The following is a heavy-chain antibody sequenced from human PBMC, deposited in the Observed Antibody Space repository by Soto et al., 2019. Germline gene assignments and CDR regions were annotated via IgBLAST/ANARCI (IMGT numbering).Heavy chain of an antibody. V-gene: IGHV1-18*01. CDR1: GYTFNNYG. Sequence: QVQLVQSGAEVKKPGASVKVSCKTSGYTFNNYGISWMRQAPGQGLEWMGWISDYNGNTNYPQKFQGRVTMTTDISTKTVYMVLTSLRSDDTAVYYCARDGYYGSGSYGMDVWGRGTTVSVSS. CDR2: ISDYNGNT. D-gene: IGHD3-10*01. CDR3: ARDGYYGSGSYGMDV. J-gene: IGHJ6*02.